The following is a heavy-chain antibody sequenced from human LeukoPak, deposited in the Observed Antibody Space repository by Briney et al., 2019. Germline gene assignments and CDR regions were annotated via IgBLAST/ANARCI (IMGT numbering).Heavy chain of an antibody. CDR1: GGSINSHY. Sequence: PSETLSFTCSVSGGSINSHYWSWIRQPPGKRLEWIGYIFNTGNTNYNPSLASRVTMSVDTPRAQFFLRLSPVTAADTAIYYCASRPADTTWYGVFDYWSQGTLVTVSS. CDR3: ASRPADTTWYGVFDY. J-gene: IGHJ4*02. V-gene: IGHV4-59*11. D-gene: IGHD3-10*01. CDR2: IFNTGNT.